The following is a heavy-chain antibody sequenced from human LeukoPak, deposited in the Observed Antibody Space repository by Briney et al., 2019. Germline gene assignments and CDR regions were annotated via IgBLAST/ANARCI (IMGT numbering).Heavy chain of an antibody. CDR3: ARDTGMVSSDYGLDV. CDR2: ISGSSSYI. Sequence: GGSLRLSCAASGFTFSSYSMNWVRQAPGKGLEWVSYISGSSSYIYYADSVKGRFTISRVNAKNSLYLQMNSLRAEDTAVYFCARDTGMVSSDYGLDVWGKGTTVIVSS. V-gene: IGHV3-21*01. D-gene: IGHD5-18*01. J-gene: IGHJ6*04. CDR1: GFTFSSYS.